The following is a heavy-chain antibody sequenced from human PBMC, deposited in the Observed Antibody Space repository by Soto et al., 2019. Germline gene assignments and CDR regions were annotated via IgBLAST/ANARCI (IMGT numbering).Heavy chain of an antibody. CDR1: GFTCDDYA. D-gene: IGHD3-3*01. CDR3: AKGYYEFWSKAWFDP. V-gene: IGHV3-9*01. Sequence: EVQLVESGGGLVQPGRSLRLSCAASGFTCDDYAMHWVRQAPGKGLEWVSGISWNSGSIGYADSVKGRFTISRDNAKKSLYLEMNSLRAEDTALYYGAKGYYEFWSKAWFDPWGQGTLVTVSS. CDR2: ISWNSGSI. J-gene: IGHJ5*02.